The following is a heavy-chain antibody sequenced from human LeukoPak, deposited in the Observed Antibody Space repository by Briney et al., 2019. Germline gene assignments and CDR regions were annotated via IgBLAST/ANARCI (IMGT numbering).Heavy chain of an antibody. J-gene: IGHJ4*02. D-gene: IGHD6-19*01. Sequence: GGSLRLSCAASGFTFSSYWMHWARQAPGKGLEWVAVISYDGSNKYYADSVKGRFTISRDNSKNTLYLQMNSLRAEDTAVYYCAKAWYSSGWYYFDYWGQGTLVTVSS. CDR2: ISYDGSNK. CDR3: AKAWYSSGWYYFDY. CDR1: GFTFSSYW. V-gene: IGHV3-30*18.